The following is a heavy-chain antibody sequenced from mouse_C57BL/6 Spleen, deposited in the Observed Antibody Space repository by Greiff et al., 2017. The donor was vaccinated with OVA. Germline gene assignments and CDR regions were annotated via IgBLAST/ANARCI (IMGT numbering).Heavy chain of an antibody. CDR2: ISRGGDYI. Sequence: DVMLVESGEGLVKPGGSLKLSCAASGFTFSSYAMSWVRQTPEKRLEWVAYISRGGDYIYYADTVKGRFTISRDNARNTLYLQMSSLKSEDTAMYYCTRDGGYDGYHYYAMDYWGQGTSVTVSS. V-gene: IGHV5-9-1*02. CDR3: TRDGGYDGYHYYAMDY. J-gene: IGHJ4*01. D-gene: IGHD2-3*01. CDR1: GFTFSSYA.